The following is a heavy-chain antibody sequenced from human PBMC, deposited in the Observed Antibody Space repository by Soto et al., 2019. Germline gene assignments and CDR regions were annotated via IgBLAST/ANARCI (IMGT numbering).Heavy chain of an antibody. J-gene: IGHJ4*02. CDR2: ISSEGGNK. V-gene: IGHV3-64D*06. CDR3: VKDPFYYSSGGPFRY. CDR1: GFNFLNSA. Sequence: GGSLRPSCLSSGFNFLNSAMHWVRQAPGKGLEYVSGISSEGGNKYYGDAVKGRFIISRDNSENTVFLQMTNARPEDAAVYYCVKDPFYYSSGGPFRYWGRGTLVTVSS. D-gene: IGHD2-15*01.